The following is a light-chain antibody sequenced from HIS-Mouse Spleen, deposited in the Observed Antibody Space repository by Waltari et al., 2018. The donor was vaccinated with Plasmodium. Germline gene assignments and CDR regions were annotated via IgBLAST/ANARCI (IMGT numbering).Light chain of an antibody. Sequence: EIVLTQSPGPLSLSPGESATLSCRASQSVSSSYLAWYQQKPGQAPRLLIYGASSRATGIPDRFSGSGSGTDFTLTISRLEPEDFAVYYCQQYGSSRFTFGPGTKVDIK. V-gene: IGKV3-20*01. J-gene: IGKJ3*01. CDR1: QSVSSSY. CDR2: GAS. CDR3: QQYGSSRFT.